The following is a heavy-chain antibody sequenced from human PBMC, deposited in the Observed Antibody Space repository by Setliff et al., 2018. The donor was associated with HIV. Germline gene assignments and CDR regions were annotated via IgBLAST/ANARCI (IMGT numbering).Heavy chain of an antibody. CDR2: IYYSGST. CDR3: ALGMVRGARYYYYYYMDV. D-gene: IGHD3-10*01. Sequence: PSETLSLTCSVSGGSTTSGGYYWSWIRQHPGKGLEYIGYIYYSGSTYYNPSLKSRVTMSIDTSTQQFFLNVTSVTAADTAVYYCALGMVRGARYYYYYYMDVWGKGTTVTVS. J-gene: IGHJ6*03. V-gene: IGHV4-31*03. CDR1: GGSTTSGGYY.